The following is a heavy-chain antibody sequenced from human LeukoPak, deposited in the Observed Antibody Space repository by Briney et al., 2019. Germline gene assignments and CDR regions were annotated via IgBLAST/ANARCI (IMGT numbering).Heavy chain of an antibody. J-gene: IGHJ4*02. V-gene: IGHV3-23*01. CDR3: AKRSNYFLLDY. D-gene: IGHD2/OR15-2a*01. CDR1: GFTLTSYA. CDR2: ISASGGNT. Sequence: PGGSLRLPCAASGFTLTSYAMNWVRQATGKGLEWVSSISASGGNTYSATSLKGRFTISRDNSKNTLYLQMSSLRADDTAVYYGAKRSNYFLLDYWGQGTLVTVSS.